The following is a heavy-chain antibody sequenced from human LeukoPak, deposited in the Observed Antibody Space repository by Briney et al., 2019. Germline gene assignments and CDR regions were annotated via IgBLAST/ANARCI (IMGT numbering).Heavy chain of an antibody. V-gene: IGHV3-7*05. J-gene: IGHJ4*02. CDR1: GFTFSRYW. Sequence: GGSLRLSCAASGFTFSRYWMSWVRQAPGKGLEWVANIKPDGSEKYYVDSVKGRFTISRDNAKNSLYLQMNSLGAEDTAVYYCARDNSGSDPEHWARWGQGTLVIVSS. CDR3: ARDNSGSDPEHWAR. D-gene: IGHD5-12*01. CDR2: IKPDGSEK.